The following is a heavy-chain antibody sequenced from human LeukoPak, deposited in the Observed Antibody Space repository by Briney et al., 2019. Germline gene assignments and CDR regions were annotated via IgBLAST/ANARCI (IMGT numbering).Heavy chain of an antibody. CDR2: IKQGGNEK. J-gene: IGHJ6*04. V-gene: IGHV3-7*04. CDR1: GYTFSNYW. CDR3: ARGYGEDYCSAVSCRWYDY. D-gene: IGHD2-15*01. Sequence: GGSLRLSCAASGYTFSNYWMTWVRQAPGNGLEWVANIKQGGNEKYYVDSVKGRFTISRDNAKNSLHLQMNSLRSEDTAVYYCARGYGEDYCSAVSCRWYDYWGKGTTVTVSS.